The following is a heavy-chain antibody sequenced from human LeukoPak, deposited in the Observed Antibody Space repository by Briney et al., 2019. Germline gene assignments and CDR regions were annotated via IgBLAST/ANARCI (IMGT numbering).Heavy chain of an antibody. D-gene: IGHD3-22*01. CDR1: GFTISSYS. J-gene: IGHJ4*02. CDR2: ISSTSSTI. CDR3: ARAHGGSGYYLPLHY. Sequence: GGSLRLSCTVSGFTISSYSMSWVRQAPGKGLEWLSYISSTSSTIYDADSVKGRFTISRDNAKHSVYLQMNSLRDEDTAVYYCARAHGGSGYYLPLHYWGQGTLVTVSS. V-gene: IGHV3-48*02.